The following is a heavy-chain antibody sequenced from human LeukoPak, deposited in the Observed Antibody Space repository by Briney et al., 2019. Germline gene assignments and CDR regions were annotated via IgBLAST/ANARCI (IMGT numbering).Heavy chain of an antibody. V-gene: IGHV4-4*07. CDR2: IYTSGST. J-gene: IGHJ4*02. CDR3: AGGGPVRSWYGATANYYFDY. CDR1: GGSISSYY. D-gene: IGHD6-13*01. Sequence: SETLSLTCTVSGGSISSYYWSWIRQPAGKGLEWIGRIYTSGSTNYNPSLKSRVTMSVDTSKNQFSLKLSSVTAADTAVYYCAGGGPVRSWYGATANYYFDYWGQGTLVTVSS.